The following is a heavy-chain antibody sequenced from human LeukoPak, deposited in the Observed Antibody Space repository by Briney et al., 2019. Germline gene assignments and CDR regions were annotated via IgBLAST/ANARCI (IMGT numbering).Heavy chain of an antibody. D-gene: IGHD2-2*01. CDR3: ANSVVPAAHNWFDP. V-gene: IGHV3-23*01. Sequence: PGGSLRLSCAVSRFTFSSYAMSWVRQAPGKGLEWVSAISGSGGSTYYADSVKGRFTISRDNSKNTLYLQMNSLRAEDTAVYYCANSVVPAAHNWFDPWGQGTLVTVSS. CDR1: RFTFSSYA. CDR2: ISGSGGST. J-gene: IGHJ5*02.